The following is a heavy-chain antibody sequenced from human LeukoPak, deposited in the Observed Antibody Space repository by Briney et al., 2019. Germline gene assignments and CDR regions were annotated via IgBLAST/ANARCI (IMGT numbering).Heavy chain of an antibody. CDR1: GGSISSYY. V-gene: IGHV4-59*01. CDR2: IYYSGST. D-gene: IGHD6-13*01. Sequence: SETLSLTCTVSGGSISSYYWSWIRQPPGKGLEWIGYIYYSGSTNYNPSLKSRVTISVDTSKNQFSLKLSSVTAADTAVYYCARVSSRPNYIDYWGQGTLVTVSS. CDR3: ARVSSRPNYIDY. J-gene: IGHJ4*02.